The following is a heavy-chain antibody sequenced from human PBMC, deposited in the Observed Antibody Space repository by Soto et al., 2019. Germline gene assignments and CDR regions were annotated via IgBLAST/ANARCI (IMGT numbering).Heavy chain of an antibody. D-gene: IGHD2-15*01. CDR3: ARSALGYCSGGSCYWFDP. V-gene: IGHV3-33*01. J-gene: IGHJ5*02. CDR2: IWYDGSNK. CDR1: GFTFSSYG. Sequence: QPGGSLRLSCAASGFTFSSYGMHWVRQAPGKGLEWVAVIWYDGSNKYYADSVKGRFTISRDNSKNTLYLQMNSLRAEDTAVYYCARSALGYCSGGSCYWFDPWGQGTLVTVSS.